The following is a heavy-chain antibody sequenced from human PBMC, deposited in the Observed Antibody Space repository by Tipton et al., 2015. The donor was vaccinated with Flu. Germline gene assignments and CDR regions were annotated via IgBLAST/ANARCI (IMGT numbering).Heavy chain of an antibody. CDR3: AKDRGSGWFAGMDV. CDR1: GFTFSSYG. Sequence: SLRLSCAASGFTFSSYGTFNNYGTHWVRQAPGKGLEWVAVISYDGSNRYYADSVKGRFTISRDNSKNTLYLQMNSLRAEDTAVYYCAKDRGSGWFAGMDVWGQGTTVTVSS. J-gene: IGHJ6*02. V-gene: IGHV3-30*18. CDR2: ISYDGSNR. D-gene: IGHD6-19*01.